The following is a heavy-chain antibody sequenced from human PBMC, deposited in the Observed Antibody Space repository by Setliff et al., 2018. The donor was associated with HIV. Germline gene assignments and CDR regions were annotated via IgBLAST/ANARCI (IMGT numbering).Heavy chain of an antibody. CDR1: GGSISGYY. V-gene: IGHV4-4*08. CDR3: AICGGDCYSLDY. J-gene: IGHJ4*02. CDR2: IYTSGST. D-gene: IGHD2-21*02. Sequence: SETLSLTCTVSGGSISGYYWSWIRQPPGKGLEWIGYIYTSGSTDYNPSLKNQVTISVDTSKNTFSLKLSSVAAADTAVYYCAICGGDCYSLDYWGQGTLVTVSS.